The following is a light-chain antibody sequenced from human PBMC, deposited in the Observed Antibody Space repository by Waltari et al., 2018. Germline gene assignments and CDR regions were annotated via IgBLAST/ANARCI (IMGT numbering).Light chain of an antibody. Sequence: SYELTQPPSVSVSPGQTASITCSGDKLGDKYACWYQQKPGQSPVLVIYQDNKRPSGSPERLSGSNSGNTATLTISGTQAMDEADYYCQAWDSNNVVFGGGTKLTVL. V-gene: IGLV3-1*01. J-gene: IGLJ3*02. CDR2: QDN. CDR3: QAWDSNNVV. CDR1: KLGDKY.